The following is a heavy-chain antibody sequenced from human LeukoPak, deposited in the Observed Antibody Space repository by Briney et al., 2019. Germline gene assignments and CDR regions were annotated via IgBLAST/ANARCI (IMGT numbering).Heavy chain of an antibody. Sequence: SETLSLTCTVSGGSISSYYWSWIRQPPGKGLEWIGYIYYSGSTNYNPSLKSRVTISVDTSKNQFSLKLSSVTAADTAVYYCARGLTTHYMDVWGKGTTVTISS. CDR1: GGSISSYY. D-gene: IGHD4-17*01. V-gene: IGHV4-59*12. CDR3: ARGLTTHYMDV. J-gene: IGHJ6*03. CDR2: IYYSGST.